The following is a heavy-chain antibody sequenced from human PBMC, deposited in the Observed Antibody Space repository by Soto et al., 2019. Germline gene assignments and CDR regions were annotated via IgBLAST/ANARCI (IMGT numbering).Heavy chain of an antibody. J-gene: IGHJ4*02. CDR3: ARLVYYYDSSGYSFDY. D-gene: IGHD3-22*01. CDR1: GRSISSSSYY. Sequence: PSETLSLTCPVSGRSISSSSYYWGWIRQPPGKGLEWIGSIYYSGSTYYNPSLKSRVTISVDTSKNQFSLKLSSVTAADTAVYYCARLVYYYDSSGYSFDYWGQGTLVTVSS. CDR2: IYYSGST. V-gene: IGHV4-39*01.